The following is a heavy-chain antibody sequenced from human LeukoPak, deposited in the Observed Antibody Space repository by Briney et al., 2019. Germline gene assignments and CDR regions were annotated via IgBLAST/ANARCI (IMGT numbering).Heavy chain of an antibody. Sequence: PSETLSLTCTVSGDSVSGISFYWSWIRQPPGKGLQYIGYIQYSGSTNYNPSLKSRVTISVDTSKNQFSLKLSSVTVADTAVYYCARATVVTIGALDYWGQGTLVTVSS. J-gene: IGHJ4*02. CDR3: ARATVVTIGALDY. CDR1: GDSVSGISFY. CDR2: IQYSGST. D-gene: IGHD4-23*01. V-gene: IGHV4-61*01.